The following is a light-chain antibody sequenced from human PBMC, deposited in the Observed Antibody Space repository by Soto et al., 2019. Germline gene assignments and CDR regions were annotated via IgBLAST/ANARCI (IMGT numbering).Light chain of an antibody. CDR2: AAS. J-gene: IGKJ1*01. Sequence: DIQMTQSPSSLSASVGDRVTITCRASQTINSYLNWYQKKPGKAPKLLIYAASSLQSGVPSRFSGSESGTDFTLAISSLQPEDFATYFCQQSYTTPWTFGQGTKVDIK. CDR1: QTINSY. CDR3: QQSYTTPWT. V-gene: IGKV1-39*01.